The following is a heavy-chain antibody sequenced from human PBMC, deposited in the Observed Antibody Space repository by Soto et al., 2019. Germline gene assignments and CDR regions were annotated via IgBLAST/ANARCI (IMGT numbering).Heavy chain of an antibody. J-gene: IGHJ6*02. CDR2: ISYDGSNK. CDR3: AKDLSPLHYYGMDV. V-gene: IGHV3-30*18. Sequence: PGGSLRLSCAASGFTFSSYGMHWVRQAPGKGLEWVAVISYDGSNKYYADSVKGRFTISRDNSKNTLYLQMNSLRAEDTAVYYCAKDLSPLHYYGMDVWGQGTTVTVSS. CDR1: GFTFSSYG. D-gene: IGHD2-15*01.